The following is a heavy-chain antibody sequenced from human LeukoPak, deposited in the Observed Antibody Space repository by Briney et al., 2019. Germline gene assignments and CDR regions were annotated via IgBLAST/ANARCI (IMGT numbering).Heavy chain of an antibody. J-gene: IGHJ4*02. CDR1: GITLSNYG. CDR3: AKRGVVIRVILVGFHNEAYYFES. Sequence: GGSLRLSCAVSGITLSNYGMSWVRQAPGKGLEWVAGISGSGGSTNYADSVKGRFTISRDDPKNTLYLQMNSLRAEDTAFYFCAKRGVVIRVILVGFHNEAYYFESWGQGALVTVSS. CDR2: ISGSGGST. V-gene: IGHV3-23*01. D-gene: IGHD3/OR15-3a*01.